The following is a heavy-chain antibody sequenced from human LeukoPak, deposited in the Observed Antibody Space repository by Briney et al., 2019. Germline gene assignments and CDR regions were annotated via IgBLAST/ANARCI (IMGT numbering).Heavy chain of an antibody. D-gene: IGHD1-26*01. CDR3: ARDREVGSTDDAFDI. V-gene: IGHV1-2*06. J-gene: IGHJ3*02. CDR1: GYTFTGHY. Sequence: ASVKVSCKASGYTFTGHYMHWVRQAPGQGLEWMGRINPNSGGTNYAQKFQGRVTMTRDTSISTDYMELSSLRSDDTAVYYCARDREVGSTDDAFDIWGQGQWSPSLQ. CDR2: INPNSGGT.